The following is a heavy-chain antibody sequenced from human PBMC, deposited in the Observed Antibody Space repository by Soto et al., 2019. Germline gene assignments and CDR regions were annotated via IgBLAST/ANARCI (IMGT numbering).Heavy chain of an antibody. CDR3: ANDFSKSRSYSDSFDV. J-gene: IGHJ3*01. D-gene: IGHD3-10*01. CDR2: IYYNGST. V-gene: IGHV4-59*01. CDR1: GGFISSYY. Sequence: SETLSLTCTVSGGFISSYYWNWIRQPPGKGLEWIGYIYYNGSTNYNPSLKSRVTISVDTSKSQFSLKLSSVTAADTAVYYCANDFSKSRSYSDSFDVWGPGTMVT.